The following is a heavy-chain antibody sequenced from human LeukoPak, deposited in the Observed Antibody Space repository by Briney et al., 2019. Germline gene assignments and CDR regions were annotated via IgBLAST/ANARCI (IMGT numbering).Heavy chain of an antibody. CDR1: GYTFTSYG. CDR2: ISAYNGNT. J-gene: IGHJ4*02. CDR3: ARSSSDYVWGSYRPYYFDY. V-gene: IGHV1-18*01. Sequence: ASVKVSCKASGYTFTSYGISWVRQAPGQGLEWMGWISAYNGNTNYAQKLQGRVTMTTDTSTSTAYMELRSLRSDDTAVYYCARSSSDYVWGSYRPYYFDYWGQGTLVTVSP. D-gene: IGHD3-16*02.